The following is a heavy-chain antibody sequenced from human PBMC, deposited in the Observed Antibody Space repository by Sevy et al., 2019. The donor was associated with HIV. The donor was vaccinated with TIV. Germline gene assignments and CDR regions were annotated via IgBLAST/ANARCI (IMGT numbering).Heavy chain of an antibody. Sequence: GGSLRLSCAASGFSFSSYAMNGVRLAPGKGLEWVSSISSTPGYIYYADSVKGRFTISRDNAKNSLYLQMNSLRAEDTAVYYCARHTVTTIRGAFDFWGQGTMVTVSS. V-gene: IGHV3-21*01. D-gene: IGHD4-17*01. CDR1: GFSFSSYA. CDR2: ISSTPGYI. CDR3: ARHTVTTIRGAFDF. J-gene: IGHJ3*01.